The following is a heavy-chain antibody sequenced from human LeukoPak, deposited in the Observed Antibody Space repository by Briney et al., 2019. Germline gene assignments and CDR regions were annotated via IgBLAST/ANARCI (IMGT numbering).Heavy chain of an antibody. CDR3: RWVAVAEPDY. D-gene: IGHD6-19*01. CDR2: IRSKANSYAT. Sequence: GGSLRLSCAASGFTFSGSAMHWVRQASGKGLEWVGRIRSKANSYATAYAASVKGRFTISRDDSKNTAYLQMNSLKTDDTAVYYCRWVAVAEPDYWGQGTLVTVSS. J-gene: IGHJ4*02. CDR1: GFTFSGSA. V-gene: IGHV3-73*01.